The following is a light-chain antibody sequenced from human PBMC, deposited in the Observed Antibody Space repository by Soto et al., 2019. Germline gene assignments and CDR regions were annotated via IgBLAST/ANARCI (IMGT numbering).Light chain of an antibody. Sequence: PGEXATLXXRAXXSVXTSLAWYQQKPGQAPRLLIYDASNRATGIPARFSGSGSGTDFTLTISSLEPEDFAVYYCQHRTSWPPTFGPGTKVDIK. CDR1: XSVXTS. CDR3: QHRTSWPPT. V-gene: IGKV3-11*01. CDR2: DAS. J-gene: IGKJ3*01.